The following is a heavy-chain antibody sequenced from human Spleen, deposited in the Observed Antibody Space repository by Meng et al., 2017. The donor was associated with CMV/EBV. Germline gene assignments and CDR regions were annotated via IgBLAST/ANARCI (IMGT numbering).Heavy chain of an antibody. Sequence: CAVSGGSISSSTWWNWVRQPPGKGLEWIGEIYHSGSTNYNPSLKSRVTISVDKSKNQFSLKLSSVTAADTAVYYCARGGVLGLGSFDYWGQGTLVTVSS. CDR1: GGSISSSTW. CDR2: IYHSGST. CDR3: ARGGVLGLGSFDY. D-gene: IGHD3-16*01. V-gene: IGHV4-4*02. J-gene: IGHJ4*02.